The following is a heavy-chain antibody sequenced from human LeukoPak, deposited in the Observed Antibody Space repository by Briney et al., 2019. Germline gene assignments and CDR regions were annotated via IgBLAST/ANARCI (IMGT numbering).Heavy chain of an antibody. D-gene: IGHD6-13*01. J-gene: IGHJ3*02. Sequence: GESLKISCKGSGYSFTSYWIGWVRQMRGKGLEWMGIIYPGDSDTRYSPSFQGQVTISADKSISTAYLQWSSLKASDTAMYYSARGPDGEQLPFDAFDIWGQGTMVTVSS. CDR2: IYPGDSDT. CDR3: ARGPDGEQLPFDAFDI. CDR1: GYSFTSYW. V-gene: IGHV5-51*01.